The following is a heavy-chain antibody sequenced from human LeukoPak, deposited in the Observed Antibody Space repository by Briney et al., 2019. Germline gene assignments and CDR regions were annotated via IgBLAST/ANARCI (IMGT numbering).Heavy chain of an antibody. CDR3: ARDTYASGSYYLGY. CDR1: GGSFSGYY. D-gene: IGHD3-10*01. J-gene: IGHJ4*02. Sequence: SETLSLTCAVYGGSFSGYYWSWIRQPPGKGLEWIGEINHSGSTNYNPSLKSRVTISVDTSKNQFSLRLTSVTAADTAVYYCARDTYASGSYYLGYWGQGTLVTVSS. V-gene: IGHV4-34*01. CDR2: INHSGST.